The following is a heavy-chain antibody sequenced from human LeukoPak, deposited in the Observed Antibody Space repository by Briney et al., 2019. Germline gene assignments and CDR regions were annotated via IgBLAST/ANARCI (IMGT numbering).Heavy chain of an antibody. D-gene: IGHD6-6*01. CDR3: ARGVITEYSSSSFDY. J-gene: IGHJ4*02. CDR1: GGTFSSYA. V-gene: IGHV1-69*13. Sequence: ASVKVSCKASGGTFSSYAISWVRQAPGQGLEWMRGIIPIFGTANYAQKFQGRVTITADESTSTAYMELSSLRSEDTAVYYCARGVITEYSSSSFDYWGQGTLVTVSS. CDR2: IIPIFGTA.